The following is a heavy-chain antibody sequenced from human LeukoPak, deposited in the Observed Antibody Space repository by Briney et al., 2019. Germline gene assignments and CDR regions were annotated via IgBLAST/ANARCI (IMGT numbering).Heavy chain of an antibody. CDR1: GYTFTGYY. CDR2: INPNSGGT. J-gene: IGHJ5*02. V-gene: IGHV1-2*02. Sequence: GASVKVSCKASGYTFTGYYMHWVRQAPGQGLEWMGWINPNSGGTNYAQKFQGRVTMTRDTSISTAYMELSRLRSDDTAVYYCARVPAMVRGVLNWFDPWGQGTLVTVSS. CDR3: ARVPAMVRGVLNWFDP. D-gene: IGHD3-10*01.